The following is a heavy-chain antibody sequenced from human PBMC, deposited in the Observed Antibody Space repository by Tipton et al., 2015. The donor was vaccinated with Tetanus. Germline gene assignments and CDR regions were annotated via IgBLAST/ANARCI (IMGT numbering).Heavy chain of an antibody. CDR1: GGSMRSYY. Sequence: GLVKPSETLSLTCIVSGGSMRSYYWSWIRQPPGKGLEWIGYIYSSGGARYNPSLKSRTTMSVDRSKSQFSLEVTSVTAADTAVYFCARGPLENEGYFDSWGQGILVTVTA. D-gene: IGHD1-1*01. CDR2: IYSSGGA. V-gene: IGHV4-59*01. J-gene: IGHJ4*02. CDR3: ARGPLENEGYFDS.